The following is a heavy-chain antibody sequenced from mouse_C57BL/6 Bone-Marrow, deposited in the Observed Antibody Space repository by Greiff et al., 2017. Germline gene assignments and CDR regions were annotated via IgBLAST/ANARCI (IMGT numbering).Heavy chain of an antibody. CDR3: ARSDGYPHYYAMDN. V-gene: IGHV1-19*01. Sequence: LQLKESGPVLVKPGASVKMSCKASGYTFTDYYMNWVKQSHGKSLEWIGVINPYNGGTSYNQKFKGKATLTVDKSSSTAYMELNSLTSEDSAVYYCARSDGYPHYYAMDNGGQGTSVTVSS. J-gene: IGHJ4*01. CDR2: INPYNGGT. CDR1: GYTFTDYY. D-gene: IGHD2-3*01.